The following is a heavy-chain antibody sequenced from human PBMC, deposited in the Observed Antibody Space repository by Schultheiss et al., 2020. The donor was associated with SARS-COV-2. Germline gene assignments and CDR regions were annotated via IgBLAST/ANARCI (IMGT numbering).Heavy chain of an antibody. D-gene: IGHD1-7*01. Sequence: SETLSLTCTVSGGSISSYYWSWIRQPAGKGLEWIGRIYTSGSTNYNPSLKSRVTMSVDTSKNQFSLQLNSVTPEDTAVYYCARVPSWDWNYRDYYYYYMDVWGKGTTVTVAS. CDR1: GGSISSYY. J-gene: IGHJ6*03. CDR2: IYTSGST. CDR3: ARVPSWDWNYRDYYYYYMDV. V-gene: IGHV4-4*07.